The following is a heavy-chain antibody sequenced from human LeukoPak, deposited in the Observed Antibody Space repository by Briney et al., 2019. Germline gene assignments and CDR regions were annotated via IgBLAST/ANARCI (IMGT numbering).Heavy chain of an antibody. CDR3: ARGYYDILTGYRPSFDY. D-gene: IGHD3-9*01. Sequence: PGGSLRLSCAASGSTFSSYSMNWVRQAPGKGLEWVSYISSSSSTIYYADSVKGRFTISRDNAKNSLYLQMNSLRAEDTAVYYCARGYYDILTGYRPSFDYWGQGTLVTVSS. CDR1: GSTFSSYS. V-gene: IGHV3-48*01. CDR2: ISSSSSTI. J-gene: IGHJ4*02.